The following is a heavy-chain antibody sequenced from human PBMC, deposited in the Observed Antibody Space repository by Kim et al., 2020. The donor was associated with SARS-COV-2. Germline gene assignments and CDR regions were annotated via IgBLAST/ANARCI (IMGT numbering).Heavy chain of an antibody. Sequence: GGSLRLSCAASGFTFSSYEMNWVRQAPGKGLEWVSYISSSGSTIYYADSVKGRFTISRDNAKNSLYLQMNSLRAEDTAVYYCATGQWFGEPRGWDYFDYWGQGTLVTVSS. CDR3: ATGQWFGEPRGWDYFDY. J-gene: IGHJ4*02. V-gene: IGHV3-48*03. CDR1: GFTFSSYE. CDR2: ISSSGSTI. D-gene: IGHD3-10*01.